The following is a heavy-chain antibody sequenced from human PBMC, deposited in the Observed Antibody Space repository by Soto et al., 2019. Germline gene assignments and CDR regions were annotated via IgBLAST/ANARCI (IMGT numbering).Heavy chain of an antibody. Sequence: EVQLLESGGGLVQPGGSLRLSCAASGFTFSSYAMSWVRQAPGKGLEWVSAISGSGGSTYYADSVKGRFTISRDNSKNTLYLQMNSVRAEDTAVYYCAKGTGHCSSTSCTDYWGQGTLVTVSS. D-gene: IGHD2-2*01. V-gene: IGHV3-23*01. J-gene: IGHJ4*02. CDR1: GFTFSSYA. CDR2: ISGSGGST. CDR3: AKGTGHCSSTSCTDY.